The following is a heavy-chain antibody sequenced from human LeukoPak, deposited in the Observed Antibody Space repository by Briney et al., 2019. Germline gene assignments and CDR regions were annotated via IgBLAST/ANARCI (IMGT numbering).Heavy chain of an antibody. J-gene: IGHJ2*01. CDR1: GFTFDDYA. CDR2: ISWNSGSI. V-gene: IGHV3-9*01. D-gene: IGHD2-2*03. CDR3: AKGLDIVVVSASFDL. Sequence: PGRSLRLSCAASGFTFDDYAMHWVRQAPGKGLEWVSGISWNSGSIGYADSVKGRFTISRDNAKNSLYLQMNSLRAEDTALYYCAKGLDIVVVSASFDLWGRGTLVTVSS.